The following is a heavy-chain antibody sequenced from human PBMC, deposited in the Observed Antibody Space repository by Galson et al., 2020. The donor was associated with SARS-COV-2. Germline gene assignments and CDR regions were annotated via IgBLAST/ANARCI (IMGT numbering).Heavy chain of an antibody. CDR1: GFTFSTYA. J-gene: IGHJ4*02. Sequence: GESLKISCAASGFTFSTYAMHWVRQAPGKGLEWVAVIWSDGNNKYYPDSVKGRFTISRDNSKNTVNLQMSSLRAEDTAVYYCSTSIIVAGTLDYWGQGTLVSVSS. V-gene: IGHV3-33*01. D-gene: IGHD5-12*01. CDR3: STSIIVAGTLDY. CDR2: IWSDGNNK.